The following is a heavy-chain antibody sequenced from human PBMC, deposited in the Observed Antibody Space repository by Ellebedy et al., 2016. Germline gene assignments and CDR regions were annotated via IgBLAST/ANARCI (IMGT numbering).Heavy chain of an antibody. CDR1: GFTVSSNY. CDR3: ARDHGGSDGSWIV. D-gene: IGHD2-15*01. V-gene: IGHV3-53*01. J-gene: IGHJ4*02. Sequence: GESLKISXAASGFTVSSNYMNWVRQAPGKGLEWVSVIYSGGSTYYADSVKGRFTISRDSSKNTLYLQMNSLRAEDTAVYYCARDHGGSDGSWIVWGQGTLVTVSS. CDR2: IYSGGST.